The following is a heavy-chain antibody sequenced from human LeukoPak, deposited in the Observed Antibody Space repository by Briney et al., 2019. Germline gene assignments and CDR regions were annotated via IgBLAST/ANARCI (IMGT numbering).Heavy chain of an antibody. CDR2: IYYSGST. J-gene: IGHJ3*02. D-gene: IGHD3-3*01. Sequence: SETLSLTCTVSGGSINSGDYYWSWIRQPPGKGLEWIGYIYYSGSTYYNPSLKSRVTISVDTSKNQFSLKLSSVTAADTAVYYCASSLRITIFGVVSHDAFDIWGQGTMVTVSS. V-gene: IGHV4-30-4*01. CDR1: GGSINSGDYY. CDR3: ASSLRITIFGVVSHDAFDI.